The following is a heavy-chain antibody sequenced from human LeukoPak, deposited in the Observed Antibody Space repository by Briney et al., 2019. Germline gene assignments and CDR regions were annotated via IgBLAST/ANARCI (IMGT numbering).Heavy chain of an antibody. V-gene: IGHV3-7*05. Sequence: GGSLRLSCAASGFTFSSYWMSWVRQAPGKGLEWVANIKQDGSEKYYVDSVKGRFTISRDNAKNSLYLQMNSLRAEDTAVYYCAGYYDSSGYFDAFDIWGQGTMVTVSS. J-gene: IGHJ3*02. CDR1: GFTFSSYW. CDR3: AGYYDSSGYFDAFDI. D-gene: IGHD3-22*01. CDR2: IKQDGSEK.